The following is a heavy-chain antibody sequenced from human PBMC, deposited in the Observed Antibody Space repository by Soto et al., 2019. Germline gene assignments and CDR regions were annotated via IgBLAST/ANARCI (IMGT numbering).Heavy chain of an antibody. CDR1: GVSISSYY. CDR2: IYYSGST. V-gene: IGHV4-59*01. CDR3: ARVGSSSWYRYNWFDP. D-gene: IGHD6-13*01. Sequence: SETLSLTCTVSGVSISSYYWSWIRQPPGKGLEWIGYIYYSGSTNYNPSLKSRVTISVDTSKNQFSLKLSSVTAADTAVYYCARVGSSSWYRYNWFDPWGQGTLVTVSS. J-gene: IGHJ5*02.